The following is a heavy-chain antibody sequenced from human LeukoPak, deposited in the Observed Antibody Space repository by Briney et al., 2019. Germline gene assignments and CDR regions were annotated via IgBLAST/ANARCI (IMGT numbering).Heavy chain of an antibody. CDR3: ARTSARAINEYYLDY. CDR1: GGTFSSYA. CDR2: IIPIFGTA. J-gene: IGHJ4*02. Sequence: ASVKVSCKASGGTFSSYAISWVRQAPGQGLDWMGGIIPIFGTANYAQKFQGRVTITTDESTSTAYMELSSLRSEDTAVYYCARTSARAINEYYLDYWGQGTLVTVSS. V-gene: IGHV1-69*05. D-gene: IGHD6-6*01.